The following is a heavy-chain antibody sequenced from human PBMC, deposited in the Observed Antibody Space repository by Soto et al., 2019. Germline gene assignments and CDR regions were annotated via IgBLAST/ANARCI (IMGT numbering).Heavy chain of an antibody. J-gene: IGHJ4*02. CDR1: GGSINTFY. CDR2: IFSSGST. Sequence: SETLSLTCTFSGGSINTFYWSWVRQPAGKGLEWIGRIFSSGSTSFNPSLESRVAMSVDTSKNHFSLNLSSVTAADTAVYYCAREGSYGAYNFAHGIQLWSFDFWGQGALVTVSS. CDR3: AREGSYGAYNFAHGIQLWSFDF. D-gene: IGHD5-18*01. V-gene: IGHV4-4*07.